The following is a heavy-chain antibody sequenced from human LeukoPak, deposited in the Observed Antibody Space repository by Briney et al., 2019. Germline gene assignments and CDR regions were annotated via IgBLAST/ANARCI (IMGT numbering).Heavy chain of an antibody. Sequence: ASVKVSCKASGYTFTGYYMHWVRQAPGQGLEWMGWINPNSGGTNYVQKFQGRVTMTRDTSTSTVYMELSSLRSEDTAVYYCARDPYYYDSSGLVEDYWGQGTLVTVSS. CDR1: GYTFTGYY. D-gene: IGHD3-22*01. J-gene: IGHJ4*02. CDR3: ARDPYYYDSSGLVEDY. V-gene: IGHV1-2*02. CDR2: INPNSGGT.